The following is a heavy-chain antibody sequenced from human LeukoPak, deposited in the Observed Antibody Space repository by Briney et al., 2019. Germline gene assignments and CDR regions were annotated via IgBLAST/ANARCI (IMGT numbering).Heavy chain of an antibody. CDR2: ISSSRTTT. D-gene: IGHD4-17*01. CDR1: GFTFSTYS. V-gene: IGHV3-48*01. J-gene: IGHJ4*02. CDR3: LPTAEKIDS. Sequence: GGSLRLSCAASGFTFSTYSMNWVRQAPGKGLEWVSYISSSRTTTFYTDSVKGRFTISRDNAKNSLYLQMNSLRAEDTAVHYCLPTAEKIDSWGQGTLVTVSS.